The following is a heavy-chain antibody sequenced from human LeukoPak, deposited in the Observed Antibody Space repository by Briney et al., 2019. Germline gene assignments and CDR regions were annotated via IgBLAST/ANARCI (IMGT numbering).Heavy chain of an antibody. CDR3: ARDAPPGDV. CDR2: IYTSGST. CDR1: GGSISSGSYY. J-gene: IGHJ6*04. V-gene: IGHV4-61*02. Sequence: SETLSLTCTVSGGSISSGSYYWSWIRQPAGKGLEWIGRIYTSGSTNYNPSLKSRVTISVGTSKKQFSLKLNSVTAADTAVYYCARDAPPGDVWGKGTTVTISS.